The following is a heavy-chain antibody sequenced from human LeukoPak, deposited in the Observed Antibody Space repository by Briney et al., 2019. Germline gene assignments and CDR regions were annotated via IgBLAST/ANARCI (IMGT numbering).Heavy chain of an antibody. V-gene: IGHV3-23*01. CDR1: GLTFSSYA. CDR2: ISGSGGST. D-gene: IGHD3-22*01. CDR3: AKDRSPYYYDSSGYLSAFDI. Sequence: GGSLRLSCAASGLTFSSYAMSWVRQAPGKGLEWVSAISGSGGSTYYADSVKGRFTISRDNSKNTLYLQMNSLRAEDTAVYYCAKDRSPYYYDSSGYLSAFDIWGQGTMVTVSS. J-gene: IGHJ3*02.